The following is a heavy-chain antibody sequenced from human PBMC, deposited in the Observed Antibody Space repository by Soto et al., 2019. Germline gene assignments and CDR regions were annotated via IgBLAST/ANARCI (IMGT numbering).Heavy chain of an antibody. CDR1: GGSISSSSYY. D-gene: IGHD3-22*01. Sequence: PSETLSLTCTVSGGSISSSSYYWGWIRQPPGKGLEWIGSIYYSGSTYYNPSLKSRVTISVDTSKNQFSLKLSSVTAADTAVYYCARQGYYDSSGYHYPYYSGMDVWGQGPTVTVSS. CDR2: IYYSGST. V-gene: IGHV4-39*01. J-gene: IGHJ6*02. CDR3: ARQGYYDSSGYHYPYYSGMDV.